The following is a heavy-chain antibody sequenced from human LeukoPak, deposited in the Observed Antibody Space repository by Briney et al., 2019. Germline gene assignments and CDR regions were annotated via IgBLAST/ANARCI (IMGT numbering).Heavy chain of an antibody. J-gene: IGHJ4*02. CDR1: GFTFSSYS. V-gene: IGHV3-21*01. Sequence: PGGSLRLSCAASGFTFSSYSMNWVRQAPGKGLEWVSSISSSSSYIYYADSVKGRFTISRDNAKNSLYLQMNSLRAEDTAVYYCARDFRIVGATGFDYWGQGTLVTVSS. D-gene: IGHD1-26*01. CDR3: ARDFRIVGATGFDY. CDR2: ISSSSSYI.